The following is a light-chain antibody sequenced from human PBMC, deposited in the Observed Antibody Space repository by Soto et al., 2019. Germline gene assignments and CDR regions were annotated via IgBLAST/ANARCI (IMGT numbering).Light chain of an antibody. J-gene: IGKJ4*01. V-gene: IGKV3-11*01. CDR2: DAS. CDR3: QQRSNWPALT. CDR1: QSVSSY. Sequence: EIVLTQSPATLSLSPGERATLSCRASQSVSSYLAWYQQKPGQAPRLLIYDASNRATGIPARFSGSGSRTDFTLTISSLEPEDFAVYHCQQRSNWPALTFGGGTKVEIK.